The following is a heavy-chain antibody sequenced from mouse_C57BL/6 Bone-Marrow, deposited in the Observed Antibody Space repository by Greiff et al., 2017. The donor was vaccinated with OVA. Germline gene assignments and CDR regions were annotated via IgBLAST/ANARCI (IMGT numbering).Heavy chain of an antibody. Sequence: VQGVESGAELARPGASVKLSCKASGYTFTSYGISWVKQRTGQGLEWIGEIYPRSGNTYYNEKFKGKATLTADKSSSTAYMELRSLTSEDSAVYVCARSAYFAMDYWGQGTSVTVSS. CDR3: ARSAYFAMDY. J-gene: IGHJ4*01. CDR1: GYTFTSYG. CDR2: IYPRSGNT. V-gene: IGHV1-81*01.